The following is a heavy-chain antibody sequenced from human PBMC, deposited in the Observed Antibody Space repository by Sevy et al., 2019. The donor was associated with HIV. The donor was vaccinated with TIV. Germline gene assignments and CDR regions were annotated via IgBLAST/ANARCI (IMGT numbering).Heavy chain of an antibody. CDR1: GFTFSSYS. V-gene: IGHV3-48*01. CDR3: ARLSGHSGSWSYFDY. CDR2: ISSSSSTI. Sequence: GGCLRLSCAASGFTFSSYSMNCVRQAPGKGLEWVSYISSSSSTIYYADSVKGRFTISRDNAKNSLYLQMNSLRAEDTAVYYCARLSGHSGSWSYFDYWGQGTLVTVSS. D-gene: IGHD6-13*01. J-gene: IGHJ4*02.